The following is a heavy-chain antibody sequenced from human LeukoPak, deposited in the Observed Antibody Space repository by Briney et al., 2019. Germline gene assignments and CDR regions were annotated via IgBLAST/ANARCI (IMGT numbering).Heavy chain of an antibody. CDR2: MNLNNGKA. CDR3: ARTPFDY. Sequence: GASVKVSCKASGYTFSYHDINWVRQAPGQGLEWMGRMNLNNGKADYALKFQGRVSMTRNTSTRTAYMELTSLKSDDTAVYFCARTPFDYWGQGTLVTVTS. J-gene: IGHJ4*02. CDR1: GYTFSYHD. V-gene: IGHV1-8*01.